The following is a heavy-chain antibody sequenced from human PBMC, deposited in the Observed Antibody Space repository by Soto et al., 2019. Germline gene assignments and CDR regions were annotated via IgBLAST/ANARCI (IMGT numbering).Heavy chain of an antibody. CDR3: ASGDTAMAFDY. D-gene: IGHD5-18*01. CDR1: GGTFSSYT. V-gene: IGHV1-69*02. CDR2: IIPILGIA. J-gene: IGHJ4*02. Sequence: QVQLVQSGAEVKKPGSSVKVSCKASGGTFSSYTISWVRQAPGQGLEWMGRIIPILGIANYAQKFQGRVTITADKATSTAYMELSSLRSEDTAVYYCASGDTAMAFDYWGQGTLVTVSS.